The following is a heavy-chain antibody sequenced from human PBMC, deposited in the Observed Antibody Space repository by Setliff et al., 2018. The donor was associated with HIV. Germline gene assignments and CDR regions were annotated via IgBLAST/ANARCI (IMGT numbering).Heavy chain of an antibody. V-gene: IGHV5-51*01. CDR3: ARTDYGGNWGAFDI. CDR2: IYPVDSDT. D-gene: IGHD4-17*01. J-gene: IGHJ3*02. CDR1: GYTFTSYW. Sequence: GESLKISCKGSGYTFTSYWIAWVRQMPGKGLEWMGIIYPVDSDTRYSPSFQRQVTISADKSISTAYLQWSSLKASDTAMYYCARTDYGGNWGAFDIWGQGTLVTVSS.